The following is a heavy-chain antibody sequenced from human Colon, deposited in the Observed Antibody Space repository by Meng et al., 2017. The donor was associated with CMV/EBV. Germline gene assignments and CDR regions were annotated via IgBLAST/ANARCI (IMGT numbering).Heavy chain of an antibody. CDR3: ARGVVDANVGYDYGMDV. J-gene: IGHJ6*02. CDR2: LHYSGTT. Sequence: GSLRLSCTVSGGSMNSFYWSWIRQPPGKGLEWIGYLHYSGTTNYNPSLRSRASISADTSKNQFSLNLTSLTAADMAIYYCARGVVDANVGYDYGMDVWGQGTTVTVSS. V-gene: IGHV4-59*13. D-gene: IGHD2-15*01. CDR1: GGSMNSFY.